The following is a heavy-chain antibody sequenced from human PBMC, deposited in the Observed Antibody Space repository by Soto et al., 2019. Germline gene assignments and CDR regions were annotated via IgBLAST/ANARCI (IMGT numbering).Heavy chain of an antibody. CDR3: ARGTDSKNYYGIDV. CDR2: MTNSGSSR. CDR1: GFTFSDFY. D-gene: IGHD6-13*01. Sequence: GSLRLSCAAXGFTFSDFYMSWIRQAPGEGLEWISFMTNSGSSRKYADSVKGRFTISRDNAKNSLYLQMNSLRAEDTAVYFCARGTDSKNYYGIDVWGQGTTVTVSS. J-gene: IGHJ6*02. V-gene: IGHV3-11*01.